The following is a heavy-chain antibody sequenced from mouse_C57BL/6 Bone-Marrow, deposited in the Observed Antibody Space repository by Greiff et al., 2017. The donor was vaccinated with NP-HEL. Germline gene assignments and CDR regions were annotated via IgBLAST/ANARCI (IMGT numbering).Heavy chain of an antibody. CDR1: GFTFSSYA. CDR3: ARGGYSNGY. CDR2: ISDGGSYT. D-gene: IGHD2-5*01. Sequence: EVKLVESGGGLVKPGGSLKLSCAASGFTFSSYAMSWVRQTPEKRLEWVATISDGGSYTYYPDNVKGRFTISRDNAKNNLYLQMSHLKSEDTAMYYCARGGYSNGYWGQGTTLTVSS. J-gene: IGHJ2*01. V-gene: IGHV5-4*03.